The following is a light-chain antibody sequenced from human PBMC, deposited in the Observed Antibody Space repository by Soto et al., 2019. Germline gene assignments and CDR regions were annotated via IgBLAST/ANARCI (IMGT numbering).Light chain of an antibody. J-gene: IGLJ1*01. CDR2: EVS. V-gene: IGLV2-8*01. CDR3: RSYAGSNNFDYV. CDR1: SSDVGGYNY. Sequence: QSLLTQPPSASGSPGQSVTISCTGTSSDVGGYNYVSWYQQHPGKAPKLMIYEVSKRPSGVPDRFSGSKYGNTASLTVSGLQAEEEADYECRSYAGSNNFDYVVGTGTK.